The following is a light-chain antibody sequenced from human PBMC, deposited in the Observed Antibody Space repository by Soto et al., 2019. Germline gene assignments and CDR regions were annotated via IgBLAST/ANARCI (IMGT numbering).Light chain of an antibody. V-gene: IGKV3-11*01. CDR2: DAS. CDR1: QSLSSY. J-gene: IGKJ4*01. Sequence: EIVLTQSPATLSLSPGERATLSCRASQSLSSYLAWYQQKPGQAPRLLIYDASSRATGIPARFSGSVSGTDFTLTVSSLEPEDFAVYYCQQRSDWPLTFGGGTKVELK. CDR3: QQRSDWPLT.